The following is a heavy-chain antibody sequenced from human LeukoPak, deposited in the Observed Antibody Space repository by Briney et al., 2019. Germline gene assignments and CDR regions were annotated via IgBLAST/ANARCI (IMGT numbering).Heavy chain of an antibody. CDR1: GFTFSSYS. V-gene: IGHV3-21*01. CDR2: ISSSSSYI. CDR3: ARDSGVVDTAMVIN. J-gene: IGHJ4*02. D-gene: IGHD5-18*01. Sequence: PGGSLRLSCAASGFTFSSYSMNWVRQAPGKGLEWVSSISSSSSYIYYADSVKGRFTISRDNAKKSLYLQMDSLRAEDTAVYYCARDSGVVDTAMVINWGQGTLVTVSS.